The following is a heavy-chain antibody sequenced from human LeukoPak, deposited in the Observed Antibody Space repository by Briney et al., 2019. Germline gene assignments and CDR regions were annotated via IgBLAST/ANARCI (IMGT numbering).Heavy chain of an antibody. CDR1: GGSISSSSYY. CDR3: ARGQMGGSYYYYYMDV. V-gene: IGHV4-39*07. CDR2: IYYSGST. Sequence: SETLSLTCTVSGGSISSSSYYWGWIRQPPGKGLEWIGSIYYSGSTYYNPSLKSRVTISVDKSKNQFSLKLSSVTAADTAVYYCARGQMGGSYYYYYMDVWGKGTTVTVSS. D-gene: IGHD1-26*01. J-gene: IGHJ6*03.